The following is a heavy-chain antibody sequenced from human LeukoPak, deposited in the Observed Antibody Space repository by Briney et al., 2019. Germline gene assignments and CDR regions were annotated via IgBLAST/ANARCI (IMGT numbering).Heavy chain of an antibody. V-gene: IGHV4-30-2*01. J-gene: IGHJ4*02. D-gene: IGHD1-26*01. CDR3: ARSIVGANTLDY. CDR2: IYHSGST. CDR1: GGSISSGGYS. Sequence: SETLSLTCAVSGGSISSGGYSWGWIRQPPGKGREWIGYIYHSGSTYYNPSLKSRVTISVDRSKNQFSLKLSSVTAADTDVYYCARSIVGANTLDYWGQGTLVTVSS.